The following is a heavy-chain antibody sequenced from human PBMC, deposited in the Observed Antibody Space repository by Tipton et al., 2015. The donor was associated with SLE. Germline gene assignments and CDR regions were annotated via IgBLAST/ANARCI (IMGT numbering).Heavy chain of an antibody. Sequence: SLRLSCAASGFTFSSYGMHWVRQAPGKGLEWVAFIRYDGSNKYYADSVKGRFTISRDNSKNTLYLQMNSLRAEDTAVYYCARVRTGRDAFDIWGQGTMVTVSS. J-gene: IGHJ3*02. CDR1: GFTFSSYG. CDR2: IRYDGSNK. V-gene: IGHV3-30*02. CDR3: ARVRTGRDAFDI. D-gene: IGHD1-14*01.